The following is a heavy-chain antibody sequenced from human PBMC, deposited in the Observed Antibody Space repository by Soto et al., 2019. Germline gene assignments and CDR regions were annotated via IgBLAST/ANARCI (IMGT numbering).Heavy chain of an antibody. J-gene: IGHJ6*02. V-gene: IGHV1-69*13. Sequence: ASVKVSCKAYGGTFSSYAISWVRQAPGQGLEWMGGIIPIFGTANYAQKFQGRVTITADESTSTAYMELSSLRSEDTAVYYCARGVADYYDSSGYLPPPTRYYYGMDVWGQGTPVTVSS. CDR2: IIPIFGTA. D-gene: IGHD3-22*01. CDR3: ARGVADYYDSSGYLPPPTRYYYGMDV. CDR1: GGTFSSYA.